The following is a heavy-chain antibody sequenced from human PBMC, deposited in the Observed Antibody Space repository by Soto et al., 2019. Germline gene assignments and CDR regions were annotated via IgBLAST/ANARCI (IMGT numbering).Heavy chain of an antibody. CDR3: ARRTRGVIDFDY. CDR2: MNPNSGNT. V-gene: IGHV1-8*01. J-gene: IGHJ4*02. Sequence: ASLKVSCKASGYTFTSYDINWVRQATGQGLEWMGWMNPNSGNTGYAQKFQGRVTMTRNTSISTAYMELSSLRSEDTAAYYCARRTRGVIDFDYWGQGTLVTVSS. D-gene: IGHD2-21*01. CDR1: GYTFTSYD.